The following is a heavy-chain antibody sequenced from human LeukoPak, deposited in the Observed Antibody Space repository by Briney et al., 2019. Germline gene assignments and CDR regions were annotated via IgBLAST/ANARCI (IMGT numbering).Heavy chain of an antibody. CDR2: INPSGGST. D-gene: IGHD3-3*01. V-gene: IGHV1-46*03. CDR1: GYTFTSYY. CDR3: AREPSGEDFWSGYLIGY. J-gene: IGHJ4*02. Sequence: ASVKVSCKASGYTFTSYYMHWVRQAPGQGLEWMGIINPSGGSTSYAQKFQGRVTMTRDTSTSTVYMELSSLRSEDTAVYYCAREPSGEDFWSGYLIGYWGQGTLVTVSS.